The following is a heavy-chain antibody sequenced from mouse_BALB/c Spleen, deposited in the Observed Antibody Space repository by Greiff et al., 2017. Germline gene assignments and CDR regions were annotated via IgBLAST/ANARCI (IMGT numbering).Heavy chain of an antibody. J-gene: IGHJ2*01. Sequence: EVQLQQSGAELVKPGASVKLSCTASGFNIKDTYMHWVKQRPEQGLEWIGWIDPANGNTKYDPKFQGKATITADTTSNTAYLQLSSLTSEDTAVYYCAYGSSSLDYWGQGTTLTVSS. D-gene: IGHD1-1*01. CDR3: AYGSSSLDY. CDR1: GFNIKDTY. V-gene: IGHV14-3*02. CDR2: IDPANGNT.